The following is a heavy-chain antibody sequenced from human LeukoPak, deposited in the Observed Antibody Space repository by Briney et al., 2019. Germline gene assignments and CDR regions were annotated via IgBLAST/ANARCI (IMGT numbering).Heavy chain of an antibody. V-gene: IGHV3-33*01. J-gene: IGHJ4*02. CDR2: IWYDGSNK. D-gene: IGHD3-9*01. Sequence: SGGSLRLSCAVSGFTFSNYGMHWVRQAPGKGLGWVAAIWYDGSNKYYADSVKGRFTISRDNSKNTLYLQMNSLRGEDTAVYYCARDGEGIYDILTGYYYFDYWGPGTLVTVSS. CDR3: ARDGEGIYDILTGYYYFDY. CDR1: GFTFSNYG.